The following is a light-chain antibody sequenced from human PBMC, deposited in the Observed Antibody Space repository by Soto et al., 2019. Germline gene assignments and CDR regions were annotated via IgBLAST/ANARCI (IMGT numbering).Light chain of an antibody. Sequence: QSVLTQPPSASGTPGQRVTISCSGSSSNIGGNYVYWYQQVPGTAPKLLIYSNNQRPSGVPDRFSASKSGTSASLAISGLRSEDEATYYCATWDDSLNNPVFGGGTKLTV. CDR2: SNN. J-gene: IGLJ3*02. CDR1: SSNIGGNY. V-gene: IGLV1-47*02. CDR3: ATWDDSLNNPV.